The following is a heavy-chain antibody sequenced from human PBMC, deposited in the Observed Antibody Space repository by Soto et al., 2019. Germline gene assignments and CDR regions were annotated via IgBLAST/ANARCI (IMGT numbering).Heavy chain of an antibody. J-gene: IGHJ3*02. CDR1: GGSFTSTNYF. D-gene: IGHD4-17*01. V-gene: IGHV4-39*06. CDR3: VRGGGLRIRRPNAFDI. Sequence: SETLSLTSTVSGGSFTSTNYFWGWIRQPPGKGLEWIGYMYYNGNTFYSPSLKSRVTMSVDTSKNQFALNLSSVTAADTAVFYCVRGGGLRIRRPNAFDIWGQGTMVTV. CDR2: MYYNGNT.